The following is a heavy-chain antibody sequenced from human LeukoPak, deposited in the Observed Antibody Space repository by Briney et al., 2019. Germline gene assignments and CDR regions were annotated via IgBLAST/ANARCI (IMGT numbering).Heavy chain of an antibody. CDR1: GLSVSDYY. CDR3: ARRATDSSGWLFDY. V-gene: IGHV3-53*01. Sequence: PGGSLRLSCAASGLSVSDYYMSWVRQAPGKGLEWVSVLYSDGSTYFADPVKGRFTTSRDNSKNTVYLQMNSLRAEDTAVYYCARRATDSSGWLFDYWGQGALVAVSS. J-gene: IGHJ4*02. CDR2: LYSDGST. D-gene: IGHD6-25*01.